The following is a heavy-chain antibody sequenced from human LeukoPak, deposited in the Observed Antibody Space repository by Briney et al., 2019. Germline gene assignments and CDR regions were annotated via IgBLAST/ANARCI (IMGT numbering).Heavy chain of an antibody. CDR3: ARDRFEGATHEGYFDY. V-gene: IGHV3-30*02. CDR2: IQYDGSNK. Sequence: GGSLRLSCAASGFTFSSYGMHWVRQAPGKGLEWVSFIQYDGSNKYYADSVKGRFTISRDNSKNTLYLQMNSLRTEDTAVYYCARDRFEGATHEGYFDYWGQGTLVTVSS. D-gene: IGHD1-26*01. J-gene: IGHJ4*02. CDR1: GFTFSSYG.